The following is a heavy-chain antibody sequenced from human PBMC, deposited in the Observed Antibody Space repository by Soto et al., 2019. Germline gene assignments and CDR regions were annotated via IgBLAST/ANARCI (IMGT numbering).Heavy chain of an antibody. J-gene: IGHJ5*02. D-gene: IGHD5-12*01. CDR1: GFTFSSYS. CDR2: ISSSSSTI. Sequence: GGSLRLSCAASGFTFSSYSMNWVRQAPGKGLEWVSYISSSSSTIYHADSVRGRFTISRDNAKNSLYLQMNSLRAEDTAVYYCARNTRGYSGYDYGFDPWGQGTLVTVSS. V-gene: IGHV3-48*01. CDR3: ARNTRGYSGYDYGFDP.